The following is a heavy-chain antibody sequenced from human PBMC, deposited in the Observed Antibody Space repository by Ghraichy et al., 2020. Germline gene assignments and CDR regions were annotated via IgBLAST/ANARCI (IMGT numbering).Heavy chain of an antibody. CDR3: AREKQPGGAAAGTGY. V-gene: IGHV3-7*01. J-gene: IGHJ4*02. CDR1: GFTFSSYW. Sequence: LTCEASGFTFSSYWMNWVRQAPGKGLEWVANIKQDGGEKYYVDSVNGRFTISRDNAKNSLYLQMNSLRAEDTAVYYCAREKQPGGAAAGTGYWGQGTLVTVSS. D-gene: IGHD6-13*01. CDR2: IKQDGGEK.